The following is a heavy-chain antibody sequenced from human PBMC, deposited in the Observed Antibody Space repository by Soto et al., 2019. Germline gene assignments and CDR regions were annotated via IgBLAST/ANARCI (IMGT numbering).Heavy chain of an antibody. CDR3: ARQRSAHFWSGPGPMDWFDP. D-gene: IGHD3-3*02. Sequence: EVQLVQSGAEVKKPGESLKISCKGSGYSFTSYWIGWVRQMPGKGLEWMGIIYPGDSDTRYSPSFQGQVTISADKSISTAYLQWSSLKASDTAMYYCARQRSAHFWSGPGPMDWFDPWGQGTLVTVSS. CDR1: GYSFTSYW. V-gene: IGHV5-51*01. CDR2: IYPGDSDT. J-gene: IGHJ5*02.